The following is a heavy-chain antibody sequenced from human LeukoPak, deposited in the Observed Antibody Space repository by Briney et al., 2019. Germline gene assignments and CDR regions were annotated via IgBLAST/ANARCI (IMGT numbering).Heavy chain of an antibody. D-gene: IGHD1-1*01. J-gene: IGHJ4*02. CDR2: IIPIFGTA. CDR1: GGTFSSYA. V-gene: IGHV1-69*05. CDR3: ARDRTLED. Sequence: GASVKVSCKASGGTFSSYAISWVRQAPGQGLEWMGGIIPIFGTANYAQKFQGRVTMTRDTSTSTVYMELSSLRSEDTAVYYCARDRTLEDWGQGTLVTVSS.